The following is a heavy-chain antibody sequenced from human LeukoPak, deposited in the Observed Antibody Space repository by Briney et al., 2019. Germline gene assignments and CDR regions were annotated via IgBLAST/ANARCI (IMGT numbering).Heavy chain of an antibody. Sequence: SETLSLTCSVSGGSISSYYWSWIRQPPGKGLEWIGYIYYSGSTYYNPSLKSRVTISVDTSKNQFSLKLSSVTAADTAVYYCARGGITMVRGVIPQIDYWGQGTLVTVSS. CDR1: GGSISSYY. J-gene: IGHJ4*02. CDR2: IYYSGST. CDR3: ARGGITMVRGVIPQIDY. D-gene: IGHD3-10*01. V-gene: IGHV4-59*08.